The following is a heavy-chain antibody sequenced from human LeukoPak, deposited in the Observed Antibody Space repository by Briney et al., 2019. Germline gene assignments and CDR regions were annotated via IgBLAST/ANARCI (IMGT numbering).Heavy chain of an antibody. CDR2: IGTAGET. V-gene: IGHV3-13*04. Sequence: SGGSLRLSCAASGLTFSSNDMHWVRQVTGKGLEWVSFIGTAGETYYPGSVKGRFTISRDDAKNSLYLQMNSLRAGDTAVYYCARRRGIATSSRGAFDIWGQGTMVTVSS. CDR1: GLTFSSND. D-gene: IGHD6-13*01. CDR3: ARRRGIATSSRGAFDI. J-gene: IGHJ3*02.